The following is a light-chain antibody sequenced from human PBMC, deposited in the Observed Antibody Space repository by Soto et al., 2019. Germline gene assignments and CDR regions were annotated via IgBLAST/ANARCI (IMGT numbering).Light chain of an antibody. CDR2: YNN. CDR3: AAWDASLSACV. V-gene: IGLV1-47*02. CDR1: DSNIGSNS. J-gene: IGLJ1*01. Sequence: QSVLTQPPSASGTAGQVVTISCSGGDSNIGSNSVYWYQHLPRMAPKLLIYYNNQRPPGVPDRFSGSRSGTSASLAIVGLRSEDEAVYYCAAWDASLSACVFGSGTKVTVL.